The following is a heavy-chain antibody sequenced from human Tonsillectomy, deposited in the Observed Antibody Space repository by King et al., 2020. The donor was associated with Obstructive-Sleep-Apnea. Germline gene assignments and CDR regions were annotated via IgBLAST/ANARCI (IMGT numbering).Heavy chain of an antibody. J-gene: IGHJ3*02. V-gene: IGHV4-4*07. CDR1: GGSIRSYY. Sequence: VQLQESGPGLVKPSETLYLTCTVSGGSIRSYYWSWIRQPAGKGLEWIGRIYTSGSANYNPSLKSRVTMSGDMSKKQFSLKLSTVTAADTAVYYCARDYGAPNSSGWSYAFDIWGLGTMVTVSS. D-gene: IGHD6-19*01. CDR2: IYTSGSA. CDR3: ARDYGAPNSSGWSYAFDI.